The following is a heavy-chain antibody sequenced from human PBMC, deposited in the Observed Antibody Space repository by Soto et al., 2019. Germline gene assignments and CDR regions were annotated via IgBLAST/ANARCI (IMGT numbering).Heavy chain of an antibody. CDR3: AKDKAGSSWYYFDY. Sequence: GGSLRLSCAASGFTFDDYAMHWVRQAPGKGLEWVSGISWNSGSIGYADSVKGRFTISRDNAKNSLYLQMNSLRAEDTALYYSAKDKAGSSWYYFDYWGQGTLVTVSS. CDR1: GFTFDDYA. J-gene: IGHJ4*02. CDR2: ISWNSGSI. D-gene: IGHD6-6*01. V-gene: IGHV3-9*01.